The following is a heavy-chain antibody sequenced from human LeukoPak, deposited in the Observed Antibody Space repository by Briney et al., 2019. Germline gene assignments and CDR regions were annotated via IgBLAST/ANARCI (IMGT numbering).Heavy chain of an antibody. CDR3: ARLNCGGDCSLYYFDY. Sequence: GESLKISCKGSGYSFTSYWIGWVRQMPGKGLEWMGIIYPGDSDTRYSPSFQGQVTISADKSISTAYLQWSSLKALDTAMYYCARLNCGGDCSLYYFDYWGQGTLVTVSS. CDR2: IYPGDSDT. V-gene: IGHV5-51*01. CDR1: GYSFTSYW. D-gene: IGHD2-21*02. J-gene: IGHJ4*02.